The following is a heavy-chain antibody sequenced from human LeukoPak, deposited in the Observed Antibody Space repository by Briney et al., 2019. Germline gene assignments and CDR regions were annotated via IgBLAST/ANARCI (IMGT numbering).Heavy chain of an antibody. V-gene: IGHV1-46*01. CDR2: INPSGGST. D-gene: IGHD2-2*01. CDR3: ARGGIVVVPEPCYGMDV. CDR1: GYTFTSYY. J-gene: IGHJ6*02. Sequence: GPVKVSCKASGYTFTSYYMHWVRQAPGQGLEWMGIINPSGGSTSYAQKFQGRVTMTRDTSTSTVYMELSSLRSEDTAVYYCARGGIVVVPEPCYGMDVWGQGTTVTVSS.